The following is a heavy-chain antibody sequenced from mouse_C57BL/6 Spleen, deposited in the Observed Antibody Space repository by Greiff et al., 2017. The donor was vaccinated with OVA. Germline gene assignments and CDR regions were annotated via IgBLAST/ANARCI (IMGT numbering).Heavy chain of an antibody. V-gene: IGHV6-3*01. Sequence: EVKLVESGGGLVQPGGSMKLSCVASGFTFSNYWMNWVRQSPEKGLEWVAQIRLKSDNYATHYAESVKGRFTISRDDSKSSVYLQMNNLRAEDTGIYYCTVLYDYEAFDYWGQGTTLTVSS. J-gene: IGHJ2*01. CDR1: GFTFSNYW. CDR3: TVLYDYEAFDY. D-gene: IGHD2-4*01. CDR2: IRLKSDNYAT.